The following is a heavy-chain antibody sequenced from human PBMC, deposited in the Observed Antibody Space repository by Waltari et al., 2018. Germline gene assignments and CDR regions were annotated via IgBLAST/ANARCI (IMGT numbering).Heavy chain of an antibody. CDR3: ARNRVGTVTTHFDD. CDR1: GFTFSLYW. CDR2: IKQEQSER. J-gene: IGHJ4*02. Sequence: EVQLVESGGGLVKSGGSLRLSCAASGFTFSLYWMTWVRQARGEGLGWVANIKQEQSERAYVDSVRGRFTISSDNAKNSLYLQMHRLGVEDTALYYCARNRVGTVTTHFDDWGQGTLVTVSS. V-gene: IGHV3-7*01. D-gene: IGHD4-17*01.